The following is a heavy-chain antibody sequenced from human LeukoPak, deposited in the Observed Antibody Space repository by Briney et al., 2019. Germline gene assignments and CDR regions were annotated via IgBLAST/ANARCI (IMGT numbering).Heavy chain of an antibody. D-gene: IGHD6-6*01. Sequence: SVKVSCKASGGTFSSYAISWVRQAPGQGLEWLGGIIPIFGTANYAQKFQGRVTITADESTSTAYMELSSLRSEDTAVYYCARDKYSSSYHHPPYLDYWGQGTLVTVSS. V-gene: IGHV1-69*13. CDR1: GGTFSSYA. CDR3: ARDKYSSSYHHPPYLDY. J-gene: IGHJ4*02. CDR2: IIPIFGTA.